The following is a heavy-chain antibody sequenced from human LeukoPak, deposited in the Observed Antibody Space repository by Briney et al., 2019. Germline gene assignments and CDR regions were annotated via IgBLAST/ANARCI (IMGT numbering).Heavy chain of an antibody. CDR1: GGSISSYY. CDR3: ARDPVWYFDL. J-gene: IGHJ2*01. Sequence: SETLSLTCTVSGGSISSYYWSWIRQPPGKGLEWIGYIYYSGSTNYNPSLKSRVTMSVDPSKNQFSLKLSSVTAADTAVYYCARDPVWYFDLWGRGTLVTVSS. V-gene: IGHV4-59*12. CDR2: IYYSGST.